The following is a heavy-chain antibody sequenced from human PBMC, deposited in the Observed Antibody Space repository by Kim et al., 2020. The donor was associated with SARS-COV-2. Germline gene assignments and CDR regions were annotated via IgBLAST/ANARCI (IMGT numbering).Heavy chain of an antibody. CDR3: ARHSYKRSYLGSYYFDY. V-gene: IGHV4-39*01. D-gene: IGHD1-26*01. Sequence: RKSRVTISVDTSKNQFSLKLSSVTAADTAVYYCARHSYKRSYLGSYYFDYWGQGTLVTVSS. J-gene: IGHJ4*02.